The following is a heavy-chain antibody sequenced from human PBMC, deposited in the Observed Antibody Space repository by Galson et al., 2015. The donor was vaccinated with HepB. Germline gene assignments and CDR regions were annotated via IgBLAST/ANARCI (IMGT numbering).Heavy chain of an antibody. CDR2: ISYHGSNE. D-gene: IGHD1-20*01. V-gene: IGHV3-30*18. J-gene: IGHJ6*03. Sequence: SLRLSCAASGFTFSSYGMHWVRQAPGKGLEWVAVISYHGSNEYYADSVRGRFTISRDNSKNTLFLQMNSLRAEDTAVYYCAKTGLTGTTDYYYMDVWGKGTTVTVSS. CDR3: AKTGLTGTTDYYYMDV. CDR1: GFTFSSYG.